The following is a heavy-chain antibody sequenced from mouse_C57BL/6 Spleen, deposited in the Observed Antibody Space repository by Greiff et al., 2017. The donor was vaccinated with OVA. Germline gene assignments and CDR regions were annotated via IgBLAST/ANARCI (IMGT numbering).Heavy chain of an antibody. CDR2: ISGGGGNT. Sequence: DVMLVESGGGLVKPGGSLKLSCAASGFTFSSYTMSWVRQTPEKRLEWVATISGGGGNTYYPDSVKGRFTISRDNAKNTLYLQMSSLRSEDTALYYCARDSAGYYAMDYWGQGTSVTVSS. CDR1: GFTFSSYT. V-gene: IGHV5-9*01. D-gene: IGHD3-2*02. J-gene: IGHJ4*01. CDR3: ARDSAGYYAMDY.